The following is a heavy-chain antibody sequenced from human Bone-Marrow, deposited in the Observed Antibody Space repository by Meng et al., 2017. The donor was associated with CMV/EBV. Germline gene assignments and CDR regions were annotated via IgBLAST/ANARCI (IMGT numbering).Heavy chain of an antibody. CDR3: ARDSPVPLGGFDP. V-gene: IGHV3-21*01. CDR1: GFTFSSYS. Sequence: GESLKISCAASGFTFSSYSMNWVRQAPGKGPEWVSSISSSSSYIYYADSVKGRFTISRDNAKNSLYLQMNSLRAEDTAVYYCARDSPVPLGGFDPWGQGTLVTVSS. D-gene: IGHD3-16*01. J-gene: IGHJ5*02. CDR2: ISSSSSYI.